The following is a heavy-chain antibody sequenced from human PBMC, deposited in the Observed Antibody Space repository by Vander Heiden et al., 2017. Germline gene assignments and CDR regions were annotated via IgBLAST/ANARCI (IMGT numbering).Heavy chain of an antibody. Sequence: QLQLQASGPGLVNPSEPLTLTCIVYGGAISSENYYWGWVRQTPDMGLEWIASVSYSGSTYYNPSLKSRVSIAVDLSKNHFSLKVSSVTAADTAVYYCTSRGGDNSDMDVWGQGTTVTVSS. CDR3: TSRGGDNSDMDV. CDR1: GGAISSENYY. D-gene: IGHD2-21*02. V-gene: IGHV4-39*02. CDR2: VSYSGST. J-gene: IGHJ6*02.